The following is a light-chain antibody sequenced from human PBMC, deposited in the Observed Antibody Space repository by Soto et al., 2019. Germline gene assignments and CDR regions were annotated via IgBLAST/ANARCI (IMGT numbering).Light chain of an antibody. CDR3: QSYDSSLRGWV. J-gene: IGLJ3*02. CDR1: SSNIGANYD. V-gene: IGLV1-40*01. CDR2: GDS. Sequence: QPVLTQPPSVSGAPGQRVTISCTGSSSNIGANYDVHWYQHLPGTAPKLLISGDSNRPSGVPDRFSGSKSGTSASLGITGLQAEDEADYYCQSYDSSLRGWVFGGGTKLNVL.